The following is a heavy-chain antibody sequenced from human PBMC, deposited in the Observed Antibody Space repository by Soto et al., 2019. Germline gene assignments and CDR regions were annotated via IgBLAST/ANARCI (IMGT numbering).Heavy chain of an antibody. CDR3: AREASVAAFHYGMDV. CDR2: INPSGGST. CDR1: GYTFTSYY. V-gene: IGHV1-46*01. Sequence: GASVKVSCKASGYTFTSYYMHWVRQAPGQGLEWMGIINPSGGSTSYAQKFQGRVTMTRDTSTSTVYMELSSLRSEDTAVYYCAREASVAAFHYGMDVWGQGTTVTVSS. J-gene: IGHJ6*02. D-gene: IGHD6-13*01.